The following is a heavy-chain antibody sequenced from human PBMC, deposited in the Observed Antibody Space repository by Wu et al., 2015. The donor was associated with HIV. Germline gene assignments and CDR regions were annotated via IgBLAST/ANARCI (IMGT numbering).Heavy chain of an antibody. Sequence: QVQLVQSGAEVKKPGASVKVSCKASGYTFTSYGISWVRQAPGQGLEWMGWISAYNGNTNYAQKLQGRVTMTTDTSTSTAYMELRSLRSDDTAVYYCARRHDYYDSSGYYDYYYYMDVWGKGTTVTVSS. J-gene: IGHJ6*03. V-gene: IGHV1-18*01. CDR2: ISAYNGNT. D-gene: IGHD3-22*01. CDR1: GYTFTSYG. CDR3: ARRHDYYDSSGYYDYYYYMDV.